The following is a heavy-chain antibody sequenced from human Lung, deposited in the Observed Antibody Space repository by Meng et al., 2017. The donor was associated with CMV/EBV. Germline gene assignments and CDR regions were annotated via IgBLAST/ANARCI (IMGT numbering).Heavy chain of an antibody. D-gene: IGHD3-10*01. CDR1: GGNFSTYT. J-gene: IGHJ4*02. CDR2: ITPILGIA. CDR3: AREVLGGSGSYYSDY. Sequence: SVKVSCKASGGNFSTYTITWVRQAPGQGLEWMGRITPILGIANYARKFQDRAAITADKSTTTAYMELSRLRSEDTAVYYCAREVLGGSGSYYSDYWGQGXLVTVSS. V-gene: IGHV1-69*04.